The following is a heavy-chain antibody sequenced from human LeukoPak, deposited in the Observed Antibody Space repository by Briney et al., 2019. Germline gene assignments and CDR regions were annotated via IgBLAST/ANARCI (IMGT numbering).Heavy chain of an antibody. V-gene: IGHV4-59*08. CDR1: GGSISSYY. CDR2: IYYSGST. Sequence: SETLSLTCTVSGGSISSYYWSWIRQPPGKGLEWIGYIYYSGSTNYNPSLKSRVTISVDTSKNQFSLKLSSVTAADTAVYYCARQSGYPPYNWFDPWGQRTLVTVSS. J-gene: IGHJ5*02. CDR3: ARQSGYPPYNWFDP. D-gene: IGHD3-22*01.